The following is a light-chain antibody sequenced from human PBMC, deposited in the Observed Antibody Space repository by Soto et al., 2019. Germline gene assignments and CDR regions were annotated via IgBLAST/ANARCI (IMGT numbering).Light chain of an antibody. CDR1: QSVSSN. CDR2: GAS. J-gene: IGKJ2*01. CDR3: QQYNNWLRT. V-gene: IGKV3-15*01. Sequence: EIVMTQSPATLSVSPGERATLSCRASQSVSSNLAWYQQKPGQAPRLLIYGASPRATGIPARFSGSGSGTEFTLTISSLQSEDFAVYYCQQYNNWLRTFGHGTNLEIK.